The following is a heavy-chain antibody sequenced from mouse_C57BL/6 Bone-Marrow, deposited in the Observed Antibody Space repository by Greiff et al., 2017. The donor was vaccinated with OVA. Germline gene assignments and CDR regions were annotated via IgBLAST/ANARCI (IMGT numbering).Heavy chain of an antibody. V-gene: IGHV5-17*01. CDR2: ISSGSSTI. Sequence: EVKLMESGGGLVKPGGSLKLSCAASGFTFSDYGMHWVRQAPEKGLEWVAYISSGSSTIYYADTVKGRFTISRDNAKNTLFLQMTRLRSEDTAMYYGARRADGYYYAMDYWGQGTSVTVSS. CDR3: ARRADGYYYAMDY. CDR1: GFTFSDYG. D-gene: IGHD2-3*01. J-gene: IGHJ4*01.